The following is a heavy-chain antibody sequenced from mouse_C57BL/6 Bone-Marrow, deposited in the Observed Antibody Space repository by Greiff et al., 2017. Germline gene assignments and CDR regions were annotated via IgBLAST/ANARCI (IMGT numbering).Heavy chain of an antibody. J-gene: IGHJ1*03. CDR3: ARRLRWYFDV. D-gene: IGHD1-1*01. V-gene: IGHV5-6*02. Sequence: EVNVVESGGDLVKPGGSLKLSCAASGFTFSSYGMSWVRQTPDKRLEWVATISSGGSYTYYPDSVKGRFTISRDNAKNTLYLQMSSLKSEDTAMYYCARRLRWYFDVWGTGTTVTVSS. CDR2: ISSGGSYT. CDR1: GFTFSSYG.